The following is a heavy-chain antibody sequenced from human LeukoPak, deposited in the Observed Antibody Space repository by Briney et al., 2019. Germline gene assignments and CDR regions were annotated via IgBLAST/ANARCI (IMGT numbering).Heavy chain of an antibody. CDR1: GGSISSSSYY. Sequence: SETLSLTCTVSGGSISSSSYYWGWIRQPPGKGLEWIGSIYYSGSTYYNPSLKSRVTISVDTSKNQFSLKLSSVTAADTAVYYCASGKDGYNPYDAFDIWGQGTMVTVSS. V-gene: IGHV4-39*07. J-gene: IGHJ3*02. CDR3: ASGKDGYNPYDAFDI. CDR2: IYYSGST. D-gene: IGHD5-24*01.